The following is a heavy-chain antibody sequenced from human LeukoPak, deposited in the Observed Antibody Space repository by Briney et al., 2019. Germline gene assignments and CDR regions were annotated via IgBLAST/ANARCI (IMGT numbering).Heavy chain of an antibody. D-gene: IGHD3-10*01. J-gene: IGHJ3*02. V-gene: IGHV4-30-2*01. CDR2: IYHSGST. CDR3: ARASGRFNAFDI. Sequence: PSGTLSLTCAVSGGSISSGGYSWSWIRQPPGKGLEWIGYIYHSGSTYYNPSLKSRVTISVDGSKNQFSLKLSSVTAADTAVYYCARASGRFNAFDIWGQGTMVTVSS. CDR1: GGSISSGGYS.